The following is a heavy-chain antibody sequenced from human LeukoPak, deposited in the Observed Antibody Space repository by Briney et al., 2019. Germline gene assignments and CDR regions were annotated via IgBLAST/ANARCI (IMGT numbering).Heavy chain of an antibody. Sequence: ASVKVSCKTSGFTFTTCDITLVRQATGQGLEVMGWMNPNSGDTAYAHNFQSRVAMTRDTSISTAYMELSSLRSEDTAVYYCARGLGDYDDTGDFNYAVPAHWGQGTLVTVSS. J-gene: IGHJ4*02. CDR2: MNPNSGDT. CDR1: GFTFTTCD. D-gene: IGHD3-22*01. CDR3: ARGLGDYDDTGDFNYAVPAH. V-gene: IGHV1-8*01.